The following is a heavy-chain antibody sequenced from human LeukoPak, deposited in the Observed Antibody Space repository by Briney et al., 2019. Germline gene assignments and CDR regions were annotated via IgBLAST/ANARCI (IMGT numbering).Heavy chain of an antibody. J-gene: IGHJ5*02. CDR2: ISGSGGST. CDR1: GFTFSSYA. Sequence: GGSLRISCAASGFTFSSYAMSWVRQAPGKGLEWVSAISGSGGSTYYADSVKGRFTISRDNSKNTLYLQMNSLRAEDTAVYYCARRYYYDSSSDFDPWGQGTLVTVSS. CDR3: ARRYYYDSSSDFDP. V-gene: IGHV3-23*01. D-gene: IGHD3-22*01.